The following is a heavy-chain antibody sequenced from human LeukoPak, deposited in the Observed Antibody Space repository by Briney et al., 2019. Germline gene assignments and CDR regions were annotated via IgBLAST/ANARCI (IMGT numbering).Heavy chain of an antibody. CDR3: ARQQVISVVGATSLEFDY. Sequence: SQTLSLTCTVSGGSISSGSYYWSWIRQPAGKGLEWIGYIYYSESTNYNPSLKSRVTISVDTSKNQFSLKLSSVTAADTAVYYCARQQVISVVGATSLEFDYWGQGTLVTVSS. CDR1: GGSISSGSYY. CDR2: IYYSEST. J-gene: IGHJ4*02. V-gene: IGHV4-61*10. D-gene: IGHD1-26*01.